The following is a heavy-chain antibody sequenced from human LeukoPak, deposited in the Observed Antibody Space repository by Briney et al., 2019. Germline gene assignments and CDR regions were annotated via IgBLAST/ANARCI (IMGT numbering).Heavy chain of an antibody. V-gene: IGHV4-39*07. CDR3: ARHKVRPSAAPAFDI. CDR2: IYYSGST. CDR1: GDSISSTTYY. Sequence: PSETLSLTCTVSGDSISSTTYYWGWIRQPPGKGLEWIGSIYYSGSTYYNPSLKSRVTISLDTSKNQFSLNLNSVTVADTAVYYCARHKVRPSAAPAFDIWGQGTMVTVSS. D-gene: IGHD6-13*01. J-gene: IGHJ3*02.